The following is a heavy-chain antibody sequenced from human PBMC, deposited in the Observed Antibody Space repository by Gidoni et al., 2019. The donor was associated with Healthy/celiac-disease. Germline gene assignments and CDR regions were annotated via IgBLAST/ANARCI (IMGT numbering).Heavy chain of an antibody. CDR2: IYSSGST. CDR1: GGSISIRSDY. J-gene: IGHJ4*02. Sequence: QLQLQESGPGLVKPSETLSLTGTVSGGSISIRSDYWGCIRQPPGKGREWMGSIYSSGSTYYTPSLKSRVTISVDTSKNQFSLKLSSVTAADTAVYYCAAEGSDFDWLLLGNDYWGQGTLVTVSS. V-gene: IGHV4-39*01. CDR3: AAEGSDFDWLLLGNDY. D-gene: IGHD3-9*01.